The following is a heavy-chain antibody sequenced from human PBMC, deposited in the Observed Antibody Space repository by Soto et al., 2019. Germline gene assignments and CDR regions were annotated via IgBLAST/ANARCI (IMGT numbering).Heavy chain of an antibody. CDR3: AKGRFGDYLYFDY. CDR1: GFTFGSYA. Sequence: EVQLLESGGGLVQPGGSLRLSCAASGFTFGSYAMTWVRQAPGKGLEWVSAIGVSGGSTYYADSVKGRFTISRDNSKNTLYLQMNSLRAEDTDVYSCAKGRFGDYLYFDYWGQGTLVTVSS. V-gene: IGHV3-23*01. J-gene: IGHJ4*02. CDR2: IGVSGGST. D-gene: IGHD4-17*01.